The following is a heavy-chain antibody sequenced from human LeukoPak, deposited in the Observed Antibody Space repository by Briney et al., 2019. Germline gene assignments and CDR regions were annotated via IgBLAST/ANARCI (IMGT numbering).Heavy chain of an antibody. CDR2: ISGSGGST. D-gene: IGHD3-22*01. V-gene: IGHV3-23*01. CDR1: GFTFSSYA. J-gene: IGHJ4*02. Sequence: GGSLRLSCAASGFTFSSYAMSWVRQAPGKGLEWVSAISGSGGSTYYADSVKGRFTISRDNSKNTLYLQMNSLRAEDTAVYYCAKVTLNHYYDSSGPTYWGQGTLVIASA. CDR3: AKVTLNHYYDSSGPTY.